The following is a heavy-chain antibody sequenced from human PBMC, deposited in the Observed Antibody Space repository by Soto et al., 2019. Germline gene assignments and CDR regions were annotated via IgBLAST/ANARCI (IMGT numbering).Heavy chain of an antibody. CDR1: GGTFSSYA. V-gene: IGHV1-69*01. D-gene: IGHD3-10*02. CDR3: ARDNRVWCVRDSEADAFDI. J-gene: IGHJ3*02. Sequence: QVQLVQSGAEVKKPGSSVKVSCKASGGTFSSYAISWVRQAPGQWLEWMGGIIPIFGTANYAQKFQGRVTITADESTSTAYLELSSLRSEDTAVYYCARDNRVWCVRDSEADAFDIWGQGTMVTVSS. CDR2: IIPIFGTA.